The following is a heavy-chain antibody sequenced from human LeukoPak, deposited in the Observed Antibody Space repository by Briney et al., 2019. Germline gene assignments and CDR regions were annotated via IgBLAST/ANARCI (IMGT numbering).Heavy chain of an antibody. CDR1: GFIFSSYS. D-gene: IGHD6-19*01. J-gene: IGHJ4*02. Sequence: GGSLRLSCAASGFIFSSYSMNWGRQAPGKGLEWVSSISSSSSYIYYADSVKGRFTISRDHAKNSLYLQMNSLRAEDTAVYYCARTYSSAWYFDYWGQGTLVTVSS. CDR3: ARTYSSAWYFDY. V-gene: IGHV3-21*01. CDR2: ISSSSSYI.